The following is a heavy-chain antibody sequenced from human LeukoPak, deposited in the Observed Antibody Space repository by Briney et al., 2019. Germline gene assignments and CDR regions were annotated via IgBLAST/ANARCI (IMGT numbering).Heavy chain of an antibody. D-gene: IGHD2-8*01. V-gene: IGHV1-69*05. J-gene: IGHJ3*02. CDR1: GGTFSSYA. Sequence: ASVKVSCKASGGTFSSYAISWVRQAPGQGLEWMGGIIPIFGTANYAQKFQGRVTMTRDTSTSTVYMELSSLRSEDTAVYYCARDRTVCTNGVCYSHAFDIWGQGTMVTVSS. CDR3: ARDRTVCTNGVCYSHAFDI. CDR2: IIPIFGTA.